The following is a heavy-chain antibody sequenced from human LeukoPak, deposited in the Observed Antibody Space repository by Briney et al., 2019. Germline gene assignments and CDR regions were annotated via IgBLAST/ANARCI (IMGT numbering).Heavy chain of an antibody. J-gene: IGHJ4*02. CDR3: ARQSLGASGLDH. V-gene: IGHV3-30*03. D-gene: IGHD1-26*01. Sequence: PGGSLRLSCAVSRFTFNSYHIHWVRQAPNKGLDWVVVVPHDGTSPSHAASVNGRFTISRDNSKDTVFLQMNSLRVDDTAIYYCARQSLGASGLDHWGQGVLVTVSS. CDR2: VPHDGTSP. CDR1: RFTFNSYH.